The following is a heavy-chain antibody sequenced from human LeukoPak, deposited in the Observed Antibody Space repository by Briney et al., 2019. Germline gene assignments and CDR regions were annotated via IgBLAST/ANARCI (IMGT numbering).Heavy chain of an antibody. CDR3: ATGDCSSTSCYQVGDYYYYGMDV. D-gene: IGHD2-2*01. CDR2: ISGSGGST. CDR1: GFTFSSYA. V-gene: IGHV3-23*01. J-gene: IGHJ6*02. Sequence: PGGSLRLSCAASGFTFSSYAMSWVRQAPGKGLEWVSAISGSGGSTYYADSVKGRFTISRDNSKNTLYLQMNSLRAEDTAVYYCATGDCSSTSCYQVGDYYYYGMDVWGQGTTVTVSS.